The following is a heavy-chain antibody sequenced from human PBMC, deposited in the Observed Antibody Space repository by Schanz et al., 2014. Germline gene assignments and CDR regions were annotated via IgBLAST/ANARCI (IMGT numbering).Heavy chain of an antibody. Sequence: EVQLLESGGGLVQPGGSLRLSCAASGFTFRGYAMSWVRQAPGKGLEWVSAINTGVNTYYADSVRGRFTMSRDNSKSTLYVEMNSLRVEDTAVYYCAKDGPGGSGSYSADGGMDVWGQGTTVTVSS. V-gene: IGHV3-23*01. D-gene: IGHD3-10*01. J-gene: IGHJ6*02. CDR3: AKDGPGGSGSYSADGGMDV. CDR2: INTGVNT. CDR1: GFTFRGYA.